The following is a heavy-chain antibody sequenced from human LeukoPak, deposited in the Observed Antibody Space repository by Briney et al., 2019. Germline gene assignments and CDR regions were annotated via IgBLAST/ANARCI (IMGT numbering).Heavy chain of an antibody. CDR3: ARFSSSTWAFDF. D-gene: IGHD6-13*01. V-gene: IGHV1-18*01. J-gene: IGHJ4*02. CDR2: ISAYNGNT. CDR1: GYTFTSYG. Sequence: ASVKVSCKASGYTFTSYGISWVRQAPGQGLEWMGWISAYNGNTNYAQKLQGRVTMTTDTSTSTAYMELRSLRSDDTAVYYCARFSSSTWAFDFWGQGILVTVSS.